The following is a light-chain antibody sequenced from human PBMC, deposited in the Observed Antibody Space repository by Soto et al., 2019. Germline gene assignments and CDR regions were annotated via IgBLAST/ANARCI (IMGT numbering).Light chain of an antibody. CDR1: QIIDQC. V-gene: IGKV1-39*01. CDR2: SAT. CDR3: KQGLSTQQT. Sequence: IQITQSASSLNASLGVRVTITCRASQIIDQCLTWYQQEPMQAPNPLMYSATPPLGGVPSRLSGSGSGTECSLTTSSLQPEDCATYSWKQGLSTQQTLGQGTSVDIK. J-gene: IGKJ1*01.